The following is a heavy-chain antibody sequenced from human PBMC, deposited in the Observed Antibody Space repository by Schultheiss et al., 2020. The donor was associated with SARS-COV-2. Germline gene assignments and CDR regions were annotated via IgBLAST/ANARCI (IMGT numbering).Heavy chain of an antibody. Sequence: GGSLRLSCAASGFTVSSNYMSWVRQAPGKGLEWVSAISGSGGSTYYADSVKGRFTISRDNAKNTLYLQMNSLRAEDTAVYYCAKDQAYYDFWSGRDLNYYYYYGMDVWGQGTTVTVSS. CDR2: ISGSGGST. J-gene: IGHJ6*02. V-gene: IGHV3-23*01. CDR3: AKDQAYYDFWSGRDLNYYYYYGMDV. D-gene: IGHD3-3*01. CDR1: GFTVSSNY.